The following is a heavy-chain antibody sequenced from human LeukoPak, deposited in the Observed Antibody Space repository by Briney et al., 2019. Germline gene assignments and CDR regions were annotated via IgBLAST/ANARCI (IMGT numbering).Heavy chain of an antibody. V-gene: IGHV1-69*13. CDR3: ARGLLETRYCSSTSCYTLDY. CDR1: GGTFSSYA. D-gene: IGHD2-2*02. J-gene: IGHJ4*02. CDR2: IIPIFGTA. Sequence: EASVKVSCKASGGTFSSYAISWVRQAPGQGLEWMGGIIPIFGTANYAQKFQGRVTITADESTSTAYMELSSLRSEDTAVYYCARGLLETRYCSSTSCYTLDYWGQGTLVTVSS.